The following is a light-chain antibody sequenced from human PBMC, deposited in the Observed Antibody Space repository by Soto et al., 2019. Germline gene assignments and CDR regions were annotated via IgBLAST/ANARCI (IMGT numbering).Light chain of an antibody. CDR1: QTISRW. CDR3: KQSYSPPPT. V-gene: IGKV1-5*01. J-gene: IGKJ2*01. CDR2: DAS. Sequence: DIQLTQTPSTLSASVGDEVTITCRASQTISRWLAWYQQKPGRAPKLLIYDASTLESGVPSRFSGSGSAPALNLTISSMQTEDLAHYYCKQSYSPPPTFGQGTKL.